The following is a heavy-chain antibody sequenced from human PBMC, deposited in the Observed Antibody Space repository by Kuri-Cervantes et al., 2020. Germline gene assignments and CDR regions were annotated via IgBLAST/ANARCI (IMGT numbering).Heavy chain of an antibody. CDR3: AKDRGLDITAVTTPDY. CDR1: GFTFSNYW. CDR2: IKSDGSNT. J-gene: IGHJ4*02. V-gene: IGHV3-74*01. D-gene: IGHD4-17*01. Sequence: GGSLRLSCAASGFTFSNYWMHWVRQAPGKGLVWVSRIKSDGSNTNYADSVKGRFTISRDNAKNSLYLQMNSLRAEDTAVYYCAKDRGLDITAVTTPDYWGQGTLVTVSS.